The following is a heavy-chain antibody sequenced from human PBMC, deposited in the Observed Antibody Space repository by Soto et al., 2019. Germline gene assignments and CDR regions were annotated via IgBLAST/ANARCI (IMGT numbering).Heavy chain of an antibody. V-gene: IGHV4-34*01. CDR3: ARFLSPEYYDSIGYEY. J-gene: IGHJ4*02. CDR1: GGSFSGYY. Sequence: PAEPLCLTCAVYGGSFSGYYWGGVSQPPGKGLEWIGEISHSGSGNCNPSLKSRVTISVDTSKNQFSLKLSSVTAADTAVYYCARFLSPEYYDSIGYEYWCQGTMVTVSS. D-gene: IGHD3-22*01. CDR2: ISHSGSG.